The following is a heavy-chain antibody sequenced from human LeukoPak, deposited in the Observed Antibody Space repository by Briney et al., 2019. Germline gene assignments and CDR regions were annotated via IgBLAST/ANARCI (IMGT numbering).Heavy chain of an antibody. CDR2: IYRTGIT. CDR3: ARASWTDFFLDY. D-gene: IGHD3-3*01. Sequence: SETLSLTCAVSGGSINSETYSWDWIRQNPGKDLEWIGYIYRTGITYPNPSLKSRVSMSIDTSKNQFSLKLTSVTAADTAVYFCARASWTDFFLDYWGQGTLLSVSS. J-gene: IGHJ4*02. CDR1: GGSINSETYS. V-gene: IGHV4-31*11.